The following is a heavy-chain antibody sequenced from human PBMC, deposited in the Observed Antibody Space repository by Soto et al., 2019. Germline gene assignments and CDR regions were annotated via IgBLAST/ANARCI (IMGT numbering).Heavy chain of an antibody. J-gene: IGHJ4*02. CDR1: GFTFDDYA. Sequence: GGSLRLSCAASGFTFDDYAMHWVRQAPGKGLEWVSLISGDGGSTYYADSVKGRFTISRDNSKNSLNLQMNSLRTEDTALDYCAKEGSYGAGSYYYFDDWGQGTLVTVSS. V-gene: IGHV3-43*02. D-gene: IGHD3-10*01. CDR3: AKEGSYGAGSYYYFDD. CDR2: ISGDGGST.